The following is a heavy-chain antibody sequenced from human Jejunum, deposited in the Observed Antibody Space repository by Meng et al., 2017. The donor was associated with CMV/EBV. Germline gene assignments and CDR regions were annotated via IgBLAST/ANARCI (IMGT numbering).Heavy chain of an antibody. CDR3: VKDHKD. CDR1: GFTFSSYA. CDR2: VSGSSITT. V-gene: IGHV3-23*01. Sequence: EVQLLESGGDLVQPGGSLRLSCVGSGFTFSSYALSWVRQAPGKGLEWVSTVSGSSITTYYADSVKGRFTISRDNYNDILYLEMNSLRAEDTALYYCVKDHKDWGHGTLVTVSS. J-gene: IGHJ4*01.